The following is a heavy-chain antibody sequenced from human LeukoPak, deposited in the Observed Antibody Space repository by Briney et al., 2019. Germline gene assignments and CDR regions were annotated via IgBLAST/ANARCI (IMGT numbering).Heavy chain of an antibody. J-gene: IGHJ4*01. CDR1: GFAVSSND. V-gene: IGHV3-53*01. CDR3: ARGPGSSGGAYVGDY. D-gene: IGHD3-22*01. CDR2: IYSGGAI. Sequence: GGSLRLSCVDSGFAVSSNDMSWGRQAPGKGLEWVSLIYSGGAIRYADSVKGRFTISRDNAKSTLYLQMNGLRAEDTAVYYCARGPGSSGGAYVGDYWGHGTLVTVSS.